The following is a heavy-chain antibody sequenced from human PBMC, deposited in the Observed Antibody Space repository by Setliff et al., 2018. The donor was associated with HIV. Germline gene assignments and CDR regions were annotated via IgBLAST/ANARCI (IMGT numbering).Heavy chain of an antibody. CDR1: GCTFRSYG. Sequence: GASVKVSCKASGCTFRSYGINWVRQAPGQGLEWMGWINTNTGKPTYAQGFTGRYVFSLDTSVSAAYLQINSLKAEDSAVYYCASFSGYIDWSTHNWFDPWGQGTLVTVSS. J-gene: IGHJ5*02. CDR3: ASFSGYIDWSTHNWFDP. D-gene: IGHD3-9*01. CDR2: INTNTGKP. V-gene: IGHV7-4-1*02.